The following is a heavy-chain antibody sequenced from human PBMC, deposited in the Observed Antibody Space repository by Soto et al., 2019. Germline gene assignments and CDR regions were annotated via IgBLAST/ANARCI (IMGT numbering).Heavy chain of an antibody. CDR3: RRDPDLHALSARRTSDL. CDR2: IRSSGSPI. CDR1: GNVVTAYS. J-gene: IGHJ2*01. Sequence: GTLRLSYGSTGNVVTAYSMNLVRQAPGKGLEWIAYIRSSGSPIYYADSVKGRFTISRDNSKTSLYLQMDSLTVEDTAMYYCRRDPDLHALSARRTSDL. D-gene: IGHD3-16*02. V-gene: IGHV3-48*04.